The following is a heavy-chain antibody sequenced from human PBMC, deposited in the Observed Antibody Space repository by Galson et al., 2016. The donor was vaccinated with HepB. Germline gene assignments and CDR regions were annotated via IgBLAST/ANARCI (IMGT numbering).Heavy chain of an antibody. CDR1: GFTFSFYD. J-gene: IGHJ6*04. D-gene: IGHD3-10*01. Sequence: SLRLSCAASGFTFSFYDLHWVRRVTGTGLEWISAIGTAPGDTYYSTSVKGRFTISRENAKTSLFLHLSSLRAGDTAVYYCARGKSLWTTPWNYGLDVWGKGTTVTVSS. V-gene: IGHV3-13*01. CDR3: ARGKSLWTTPWNYGLDV. CDR2: IGTAPGDT.